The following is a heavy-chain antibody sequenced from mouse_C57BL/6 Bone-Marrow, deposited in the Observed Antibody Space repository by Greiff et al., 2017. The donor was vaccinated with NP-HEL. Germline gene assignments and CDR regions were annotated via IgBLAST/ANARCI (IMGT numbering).Heavy chain of an antibody. Sequence: DVHLVESGGGLVKPGGSLKLSCAASGFTFSDYGMHWVRQAPEKGLEWVAYISSGSSTIYYADTVKGRFTISRDNAKNTLFLQMTSLRSEDTAMYYCARLYYGSSDYWGQGTTLTVSS. D-gene: IGHD1-1*01. J-gene: IGHJ2*01. CDR1: GFTFSDYG. CDR2: ISSGSSTI. CDR3: ARLYYGSSDY. V-gene: IGHV5-17*01.